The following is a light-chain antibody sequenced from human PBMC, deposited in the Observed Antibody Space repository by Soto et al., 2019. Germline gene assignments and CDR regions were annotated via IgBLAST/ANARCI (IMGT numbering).Light chain of an antibody. J-gene: IGKJ4*01. Sequence: LLTQSPATLSVSPGQIVTLSCRASQSISSYLAWYQQRPCQPSRLLIYDASNRATGIPARFSGSGSGTDFTLNISSLEPEDFALYFCQQRNHWPPTFGGGTKVE. CDR3: QQRNHWPPT. V-gene: IGKV3-11*01. CDR2: DAS. CDR1: QSISSY.